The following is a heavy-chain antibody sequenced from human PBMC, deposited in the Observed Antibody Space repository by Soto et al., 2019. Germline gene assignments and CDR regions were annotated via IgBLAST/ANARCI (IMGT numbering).Heavy chain of an antibody. V-gene: IGHV3-23*01. CDR2: IGGSGRTT. D-gene: IGHD3-22*01. CDR3: AKSRYSDSSGDFYDY. CDR1: AFTFNNYA. Sequence: PGGSLRLSCAASAFTFNNYAMSWVRQAPGKGLEWVSGIGGSGRTTYYADSVKGRFTISRDNSNNTLFVQMNSLRAEDTAVYYCAKSRYSDSSGDFYDYWGQGTLVTVSS. J-gene: IGHJ4*02.